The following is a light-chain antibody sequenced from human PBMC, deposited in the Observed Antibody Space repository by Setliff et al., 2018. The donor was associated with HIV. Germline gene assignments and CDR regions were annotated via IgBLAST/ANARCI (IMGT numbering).Light chain of an antibody. J-gene: IGLJ1*01. V-gene: IGLV2-14*01. CDR3: SSYAITNTLP. CDR1: SSDVGGYSH. Sequence: QSVLTQPASVSGSPGQSITISCTGTSSDVGGYSHVSWYQQHPGKAPKLIIYEVRNRPSGVSNRFSGSKSGNTASLTISGLRAEDEADYYCSSYAITNTLPFGTGTKDTVL. CDR2: EVR.